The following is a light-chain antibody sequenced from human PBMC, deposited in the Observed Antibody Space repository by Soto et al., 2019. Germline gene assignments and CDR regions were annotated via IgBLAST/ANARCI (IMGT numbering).Light chain of an antibody. Sequence: DIQMTQSPSSLSASVGDRVTITCRASQGVSAYLLWYQQRQGRAPKLLIYAASNLLSGVPSRFSGGGSGTNFILTISSLQHEDLATYYRQQSYRTPHTFGQGTKLENK. V-gene: IGKV1-39*01. CDR2: AAS. J-gene: IGKJ2*01. CDR1: QGVSAY. CDR3: QQSYRTPHT.